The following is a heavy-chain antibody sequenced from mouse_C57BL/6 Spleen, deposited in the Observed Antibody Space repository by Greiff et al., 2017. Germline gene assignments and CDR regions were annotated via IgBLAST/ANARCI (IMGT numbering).Heavy chain of an antibody. CDR1: GYTFTSYW. D-gene: IGHD1-1*01. CDR3: ARFISAVEGYFDV. J-gene: IGHJ1*03. V-gene: IGHV1-55*01. CDR2: IYPGSGSP. Sequence: QVQLQQPGAELVKPGASVKMSCKASGYTFTSYWITWVKQRPGQGLEWIGGIYPGSGSPNYNEKFKSKATLTVDTSSGTAYMQLSSLTSEDSSVYYCARFISAVEGYFDVWGTGTTVTVSS.